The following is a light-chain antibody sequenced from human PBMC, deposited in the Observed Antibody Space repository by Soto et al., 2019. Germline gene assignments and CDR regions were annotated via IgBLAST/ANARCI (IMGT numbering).Light chain of an antibody. V-gene: IGKV3-20*01. CDR1: QSVTNNY. J-gene: IGKJ5*01. CDR3: HQYSISDISPPT. Sequence: NVLTQSPGTLSLSPGETATLSCRASQSVTNNYLGWYQRRPGQAPRLLIYGASSRATGTPDRFSGSGSGTDFTLTSSRLEPEDFTVYFWHQYSISDISPPTCGQGTVLEI. CDR2: GAS.